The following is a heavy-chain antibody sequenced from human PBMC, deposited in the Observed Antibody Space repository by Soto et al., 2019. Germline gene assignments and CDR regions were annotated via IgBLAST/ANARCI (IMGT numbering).Heavy chain of an antibody. CDR3: AKDQGNSGYDSDYFDY. Sequence: GGSLRLSCAASGFTFSSYAMSWVRQAPGKGLEWVSAISGSGGSTYYADSVKGRFTISRDNSKNTLYLQMNSLRAEDTAVYYCAKDQGNSGYDSDYFDYWGQGTLVTVSS. V-gene: IGHV3-23*01. CDR1: GFTFSSYA. CDR2: ISGSGGST. D-gene: IGHD5-12*01. J-gene: IGHJ4*02.